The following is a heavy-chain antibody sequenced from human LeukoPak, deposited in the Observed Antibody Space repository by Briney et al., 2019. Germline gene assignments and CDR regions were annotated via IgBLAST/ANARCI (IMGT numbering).Heavy chain of an antibody. CDR1: GFTFDDYG. V-gene: IGHV3-20*04. CDR2: INWNGGST. J-gene: IGHJ5*02. Sequence: XGSLRLSCAASGFTFDDYGMSWVSQAPGKGLEWVSGINWNGGSTGYADSVKGRFTISRDNAKNSLYLQMNSLRAEDTALYYCARSMDGSGSYYMGGNWFDPWGQGTLVTVSS. CDR3: ARSMDGSGSYYMGGNWFDP. D-gene: IGHD3-10*01.